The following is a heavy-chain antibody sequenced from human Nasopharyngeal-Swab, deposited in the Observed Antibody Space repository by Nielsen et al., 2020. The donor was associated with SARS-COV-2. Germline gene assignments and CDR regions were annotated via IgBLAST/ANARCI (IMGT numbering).Heavy chain of an antibody. Sequence: GGSLRLSYAVSGFSISSTFINWVRQAPGKGLEWISLINSAGEGVYGDSVKGRFTISRDTSKNTVSLQMNSLRAEDTAVYYCATGACDYWGQGALVTVSS. CDR3: ATGACDY. CDR2: INSAGEG. CDR1: GFSISSTF. J-gene: IGHJ4*02. V-gene: IGHV3-53*01.